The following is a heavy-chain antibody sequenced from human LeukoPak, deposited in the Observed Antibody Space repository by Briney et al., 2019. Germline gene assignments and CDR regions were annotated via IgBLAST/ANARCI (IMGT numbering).Heavy chain of an antibody. V-gene: IGHV1-2*02. CDR1: GYTFTGYY. D-gene: IGHD6-19*01. CDR3: ARDNAVPGLDYYYYYMDV. CDR2: INPNSGGT. Sequence: GTSVKVSCKASGYTFTGYYMHWVRQAPGQGLEWMGWINPNSGGTNYAQKSQGRVTMTRDTSISTAYMELRSLRSDDTAVYYCARDNAVPGLDYYYYYMDVWGKGTTVTVSS. J-gene: IGHJ6*03.